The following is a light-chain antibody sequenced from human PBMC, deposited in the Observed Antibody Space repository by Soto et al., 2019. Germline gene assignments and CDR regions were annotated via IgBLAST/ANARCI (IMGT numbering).Light chain of an antibody. CDR2: DAS. V-gene: IGKV1-5*01. J-gene: IGKJ1*01. CDR1: HSISKW. CDR3: QQSYSTPRT. Sequence: DIQMTQPPYTLPASVGDRVTITCRASHSISKWLAWYQQKPGKAPKLLIYDASSLGSGVPSRFSGSGSGTDFTLTISSLQPEDFATYHCQQSYSTPRTFGQGTKVDIK.